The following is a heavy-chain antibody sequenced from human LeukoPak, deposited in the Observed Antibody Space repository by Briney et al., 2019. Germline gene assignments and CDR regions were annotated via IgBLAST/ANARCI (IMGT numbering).Heavy chain of an antibody. J-gene: IGHJ4*02. Sequence: SETLSLTCTVSGGSINSGGYYWSWIRQHPGKGLEWIGYIYYSGSTYYNPSLKSRVTISVDTSKNQFSLKLSSVTAADTAVYYCARGGDYYDSSGYRYWGQGTLVTVSS. CDR3: ARGGDYYDSSGYRY. CDR2: IYYSGST. CDR1: GGSINSGGYY. V-gene: IGHV4-31*03. D-gene: IGHD3-22*01.